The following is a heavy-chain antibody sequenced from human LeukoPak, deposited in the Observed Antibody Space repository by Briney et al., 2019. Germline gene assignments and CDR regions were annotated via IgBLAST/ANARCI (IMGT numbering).Heavy chain of an antibody. V-gene: IGHV4-61*01. Sequence: SETLSLTCTVSGGSVTSGSYYWSWIRQPPGKGLEWIGYIYYSGSTNYNPSLKSRVTISVDTSKNQFSLRLSSVTAADTAVYYCARGFDYVWGSHRALGYWGQGTLVTVSS. J-gene: IGHJ4*02. CDR1: GGSVTSGSYY. CDR3: ARGFDYVWGSHRALGY. CDR2: IYYSGST. D-gene: IGHD3-16*02.